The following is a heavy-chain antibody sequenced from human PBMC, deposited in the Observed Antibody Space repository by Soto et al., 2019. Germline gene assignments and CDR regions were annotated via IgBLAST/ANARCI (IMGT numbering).Heavy chain of an antibody. D-gene: IGHD2-21*01. CDR3: ARPRRDCGDAFDL. Sequence: QVQLVQSGADVKKPGSSVKVSCKTSGGPFGSSAISWVRQAPAQGLEWMGEIIPVFDKAHYAQNFQGRLTITADELTGTVFMQLRRLRSEEAAVYFCARPRRDCGDAFDLWGLGTFVTVSS. J-gene: IGHJ3*01. CDR2: IIPVFDKA. CDR1: GGPFGSSA. V-gene: IGHV1-69*01.